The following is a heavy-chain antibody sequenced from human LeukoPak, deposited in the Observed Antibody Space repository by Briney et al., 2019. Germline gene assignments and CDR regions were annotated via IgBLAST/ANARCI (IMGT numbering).Heavy chain of an antibody. Sequence: ASVKVSCKASGYTFTGYYMHWVRQPPGQGLEWMGWINPNSGGTNYAQKFQGRVTMTRDTSISTAYMELSRLRSDDTAVYYCARGSLVVAAPYNWFDPWGQGTLVTVSS. CDR3: ARGSLVVAAPYNWFDP. CDR1: GYTFTGYY. J-gene: IGHJ5*02. V-gene: IGHV1-2*02. D-gene: IGHD2-15*01. CDR2: INPNSGGT.